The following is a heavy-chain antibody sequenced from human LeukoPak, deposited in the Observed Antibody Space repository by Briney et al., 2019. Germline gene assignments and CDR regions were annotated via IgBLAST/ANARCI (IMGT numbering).Heavy chain of an antibody. V-gene: IGHV1-69-2*01. CDR1: GYTFTDYY. D-gene: IGHD6-13*01. Sequence: ATVKISCKVSGYTFTDYYMHWVQQAPGKGLEWMGLVDPEDGETIYAEKFQGRVTITADTSTDTAYMELSSLRSEDTAVYYCARWAAAAGRTGYMDVWGKGTTVTVSS. CDR2: VDPEDGET. CDR3: ARWAAAAGRTGYMDV. J-gene: IGHJ6*03.